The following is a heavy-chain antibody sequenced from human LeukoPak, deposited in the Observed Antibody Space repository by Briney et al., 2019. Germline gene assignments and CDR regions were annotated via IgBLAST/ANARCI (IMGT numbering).Heavy chain of an antibody. CDR2: ISSSGSTI. CDR1: GFTFSSYE. CDR3: ARSAGTWFDP. J-gene: IGHJ5*02. V-gene: IGHV3-48*03. Sequence: EVQLVESGGGLVQSGGSLRLSCADSGFTFSSYEMNWVRQAPGTGLAWVPYISSSGSTIYYADSVKGRFTISRDNAKNSLYLQMNSLRVEDTAVYYCARSAGTWFDPWGQGTLVTVSS. D-gene: IGHD1-1*01.